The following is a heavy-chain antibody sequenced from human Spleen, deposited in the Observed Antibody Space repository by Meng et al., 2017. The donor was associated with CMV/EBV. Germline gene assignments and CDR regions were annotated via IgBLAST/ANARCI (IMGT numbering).Heavy chain of an antibody. CDR1: GYTFTSYY. D-gene: IGHD2-21*02. CDR2: INPNGGDT. CDR3: AIPGVLVAAGYFDS. V-gene: IGHV1-2*02. J-gene: IGHJ4*02. Sequence: ASGYTFTSYYIYWVRQAPGQGLEWVGWINPNGGDTYYAQKFQGGVTMTRDSSINTAYMELNRLTSDDTALYYCAIPGVLVAAGYFDSWGQGTLVTVSS.